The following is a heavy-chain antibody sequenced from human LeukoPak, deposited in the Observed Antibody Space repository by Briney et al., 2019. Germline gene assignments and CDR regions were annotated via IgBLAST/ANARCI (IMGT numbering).Heavy chain of an antibody. V-gene: IGHV4-61*01. Sequence: SETLSLTCTVSGGSVSSGSYYWSWIRQPPGKGLEWIGYIYYSGSTNYNPSLKSRVTISVDTSKNQFSLKLSSVTAADTAVYYCARDPGAATTGTWGWGQGTLVTVSS. D-gene: IGHD6-13*01. J-gene: IGHJ4*02. CDR1: GGSVSSGSYY. CDR2: IYYSGST. CDR3: ARDPGAATTGTWG.